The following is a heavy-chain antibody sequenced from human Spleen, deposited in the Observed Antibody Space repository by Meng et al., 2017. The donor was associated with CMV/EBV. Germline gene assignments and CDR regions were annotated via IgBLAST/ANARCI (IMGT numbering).Heavy chain of an antibody. D-gene: IGHD3-3*01. CDR1: NSWVDYY. CDR2: IFKNGNT. J-gene: IGHJ5*02. CDR3: SASPDVIRFLDWFCFDP. Sequence: NSWVDYYWSWLRQSPGKGLEWIGYIFKNGNTYYNPSLKSRLTMSIDTSKNQFSLKLNSMSVADTAVYYCSASPDVIRFLDWFCFDPWGPGTLVTVSS. V-gene: IGHV4-30-4*08.